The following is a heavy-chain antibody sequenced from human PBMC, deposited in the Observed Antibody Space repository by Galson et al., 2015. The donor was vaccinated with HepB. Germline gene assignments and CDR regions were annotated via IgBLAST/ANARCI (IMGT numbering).Heavy chain of an antibody. V-gene: IGHV3-23*01. D-gene: IGHD3-10*01. CDR1: GFSFGSYE. J-gene: IGHJ3*02. CDR3: AKDSFDYRSGNNDGFDM. CDR2: FSGSSSNT. Sequence: SLRLSCAASGFSFGSYEMSWVCQAPGKGLEWVSTFSGSSSNTYYADSVKGRFSISRDNSESMLYLQMNSLRAEDTAVYYCAKDSFDYRSGNNDGFDMWGQGTMVTVSS.